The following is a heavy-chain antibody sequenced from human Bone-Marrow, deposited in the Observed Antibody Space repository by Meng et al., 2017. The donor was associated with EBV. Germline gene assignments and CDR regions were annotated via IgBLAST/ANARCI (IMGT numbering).Heavy chain of an antibody. Sequence: VHLQSLAPGLVKPSEPLSLLCTVSGGSVRSDSYYWSWIRQPPGKGLEWIGYIYYSGSTNYNPSLKSRVTISVDTSKNQFSLKLSSVTAADTAVYYCARATSGWVEIYYWGQGTLVTVSS. D-gene: IGHD6-19*01. CDR1: GGSVRSDSYY. CDR3: ARATSGWVEIYY. J-gene: IGHJ4*02. V-gene: IGHV4-61*01. CDR2: IYYSGST.